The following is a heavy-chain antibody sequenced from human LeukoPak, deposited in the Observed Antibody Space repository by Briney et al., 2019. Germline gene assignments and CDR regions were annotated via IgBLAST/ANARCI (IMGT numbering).Heavy chain of an antibody. D-gene: IGHD3-10*01. J-gene: IGHJ5*02. CDR2: IIPIFGTA. Sequence: ASVKVSCKASGGTFSSYAISWVRQAPGQGLEWMGGIIPIFGTANYAQKCQGRVTITTDESTSTAYMELSSLRSEDTAVYYFARDSSGWFDPWGQGTLVTVSS. CDR1: GGTFSSYA. CDR3: ARDSSGWFDP. V-gene: IGHV1-69*05.